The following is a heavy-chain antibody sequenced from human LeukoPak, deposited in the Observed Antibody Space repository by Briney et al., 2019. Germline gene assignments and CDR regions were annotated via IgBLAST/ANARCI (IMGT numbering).Heavy chain of an antibody. CDR2: INWNGGST. V-gene: IGHV3-20*04. CDR1: GFTFDDYG. J-gene: IGHJ4*02. D-gene: IGHD3-3*01. CDR3: ARDKAIFGVVMSFDY. Sequence: GGSLRLSCAASGFTFDDYGMSWVRQAPGEGLEWVSGINWNGGSTGYADSVKGRFTISRDNAKNSLYLQMNSLRAEDTALYYCARDKAIFGVVMSFDYWGQGTLVTVSS.